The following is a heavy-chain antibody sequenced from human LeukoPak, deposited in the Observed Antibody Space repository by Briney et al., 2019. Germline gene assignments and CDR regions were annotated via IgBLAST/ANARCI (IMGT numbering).Heavy chain of an antibody. J-gene: IGHJ6*02. CDR1: GYTFTGYY. CDR2: INPNSGGT. CDR3: ARDRSHTYTAMVKGPHYYGMDV. V-gene: IGHV1-2*02. Sequence: ASVKVSCKASGYTFTGYYMHWVRQAPGQGLGWMGWINPNSGGTNYAQKFQGRVTMTRDTSISTAYMELSRLRSDDTAVYYCARDRSHTYTAMVKGPHYYGMDVWGQGTTVSVSS. D-gene: IGHD5-18*01.